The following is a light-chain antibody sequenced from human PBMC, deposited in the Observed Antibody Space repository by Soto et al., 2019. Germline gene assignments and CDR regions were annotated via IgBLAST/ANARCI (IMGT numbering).Light chain of an antibody. V-gene: IGKV2-28*01. Sequence: DIVMTQSPLSLPVTPGEPASISCRSSQSLLHSNGYTYLGWYLQKPGQSPRLLLYLGSNRASGVPDRFSGSGSGLGFTLKISTVEAEDVGVYYCMQALQTPWTFGQGTKVELK. CDR2: LGS. J-gene: IGKJ1*01. CDR3: MQALQTPWT. CDR1: QSLLHSNGYTY.